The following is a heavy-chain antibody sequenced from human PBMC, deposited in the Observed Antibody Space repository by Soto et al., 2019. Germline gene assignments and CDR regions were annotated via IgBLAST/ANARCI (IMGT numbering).Heavy chain of an antibody. CDR3: ARPPPCSSSCVP. J-gene: IGHJ5*02. Sequence: SVKVSCKASGGTFSSYAISWVRQAPGQGLEWMGGMTPIFGTANYAQKFQGRVTITADESTSIAYMELSSLRSETTAVASCARPPPCSSSCVPWRRGSLGTLAS. V-gene: IGHV1-69*13. CDR2: MTPIFGTA. D-gene: IGHD6-13*01. CDR1: GGTFSSYA.